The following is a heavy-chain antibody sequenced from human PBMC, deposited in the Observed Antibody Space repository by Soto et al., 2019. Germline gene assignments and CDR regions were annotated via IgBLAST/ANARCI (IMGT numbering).Heavy chain of an antibody. J-gene: IGHJ4*02. D-gene: IGHD1-26*01. V-gene: IGHV4-59*01. CDR1: GGSISVYY. Sequence: PSETLSLTCTISGGSISVYYWSWIRQSPGQALEWIGYIYASGSPYYNPSLRSRVLISADTSKNQVSLELTSATAADTAVYFCARGVGSSPPRYWGRGTLVTGS. CDR3: ARGVGSSPPRY. CDR2: IYASGSP.